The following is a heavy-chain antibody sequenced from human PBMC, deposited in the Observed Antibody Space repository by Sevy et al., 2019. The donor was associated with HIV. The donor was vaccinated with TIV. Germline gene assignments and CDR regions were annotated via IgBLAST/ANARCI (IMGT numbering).Heavy chain of an antibody. CDR2: MNPNSGNT. D-gene: IGHD4-17*01. CDR3: ARGDYGDRYWYFDL. J-gene: IGHJ2*01. Sequence: ASVKVSCKASGYTFTSYDINWVRQATGQGLEWMGRMNPNSGNTGYAQKFHGRVTMTRNTSISTAYMELSSLRSEDTAVYYCARGDYGDRYWYFDLWGRGTLVTVSS. CDR1: GYTFTSYD. V-gene: IGHV1-8*01.